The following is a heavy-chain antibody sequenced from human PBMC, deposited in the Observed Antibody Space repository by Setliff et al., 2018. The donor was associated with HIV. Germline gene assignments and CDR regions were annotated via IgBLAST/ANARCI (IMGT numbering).Heavy chain of an antibody. J-gene: IGHJ6*02. CDR2: ISWDGART. D-gene: IGHD3-10*01. CDR3: AKDYFEQQFVRNYYYYGMDV. CDR1: GFAFDDYA. Sequence: GESLKISCAASGFAFDDYAMHWVRQPPGKGLEWVSLISWDGARTYYADSVKGRFTVARDNSKNSLYLQMNTLSPEDTALYYCAKDYFEQQFVRNYYYYGMDVWGQGTTVTVSS. V-gene: IGHV3-43D*04.